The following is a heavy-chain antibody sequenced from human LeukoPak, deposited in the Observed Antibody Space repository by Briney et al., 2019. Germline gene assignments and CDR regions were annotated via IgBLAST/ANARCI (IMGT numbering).Heavy chain of an antibody. D-gene: IGHD3-22*01. CDR2: IIPILGIV. CDR1: GGTFSSYA. CDR3: ATSYYYDSSGYYYVDY. Sequence: GASVKVSCKASGGTFSSYAISWVRQAPGQGLEWMGRIIPILGIVNYAQKFQGRVTITADKSTSTAYMELSSLRSEDTAVYYCATSYYYDSSGYYYVDYWGQGTLVTVSS. J-gene: IGHJ4*02. V-gene: IGHV1-69*04.